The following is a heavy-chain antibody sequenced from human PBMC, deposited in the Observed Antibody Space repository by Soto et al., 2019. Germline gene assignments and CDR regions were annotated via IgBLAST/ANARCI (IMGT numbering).Heavy chain of an antibody. J-gene: IGHJ6*02. V-gene: IGHV1-69*01. CDR1: GGTFNKFA. CDR3: ARRLCANDHRPLFYYFVDL. D-gene: IGHD3-16*01. Sequence: VQLVQSGAEVKKTGSSVKVSCKASGGTFNKFAFSWVRQAPGQGFEWMGGIIPVFRSANYAQRFRGRITITADEDTNTGFPLLKRLRTGGKGVQYCARRLCANDHRPLFYYFVDLWGLGTTVTVSS. CDR2: IIPVFRSA.